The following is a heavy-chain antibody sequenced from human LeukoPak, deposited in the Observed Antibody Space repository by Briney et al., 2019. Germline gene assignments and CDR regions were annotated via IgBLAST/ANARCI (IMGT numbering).Heavy chain of an antibody. J-gene: IGHJ4*02. CDR1: GFTFSSYG. CDR2: ISGSGGST. V-gene: IGHV3-23*01. Sequence: GGSLRLSCAASGFTFSSYGMSWVRQAPGKGLEWVSAISGSGGSTYYADSVKGRFTISRDNSKNTLYLQMNSLRAEDTAVYYCAKDLGYCSGGSCYCFDYWGQGTLVTVSS. D-gene: IGHD2-15*01. CDR3: AKDLGYCSGGSCYCFDY.